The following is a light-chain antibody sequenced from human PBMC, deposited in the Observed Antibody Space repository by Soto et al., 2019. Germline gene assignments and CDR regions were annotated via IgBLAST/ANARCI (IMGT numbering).Light chain of an antibody. CDR1: ESISNK. J-gene: IGKJ4*01. CDR3: QQYNNWSPVT. CDR2: DAS. V-gene: IGKV3-15*01. Sequence: EIVMTQSPATLSVSPGERATLSCRASESISNKLAWYQQKPGQAPRLLMYDASTRATGIPARFSGSGSGTEFTLTISSLQSEDFAVYYCQQYNNWSPVTFGGGTKVEIE.